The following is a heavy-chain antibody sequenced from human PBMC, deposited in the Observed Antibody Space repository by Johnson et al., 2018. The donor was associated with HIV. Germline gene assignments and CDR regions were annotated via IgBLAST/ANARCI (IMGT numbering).Heavy chain of an antibody. CDR3: ARREGTTGTFSAFDI. CDR2: IHSGGST. J-gene: IGHJ3*02. V-gene: IGHV3-66*01. D-gene: IGHD1-1*01. CDR1: GFTFSRYG. Sequence: EVQLVESGGGVVQPGRSLRLSCAASGFTFSRYGMHWVRQAPGKGLEWVSVIHSGGSTYYADSVEGRFTISRDNTKNTVLLQMNSLRVEDTAVYYCARREGTTGTFSAFDIWGQGTMVTVSS.